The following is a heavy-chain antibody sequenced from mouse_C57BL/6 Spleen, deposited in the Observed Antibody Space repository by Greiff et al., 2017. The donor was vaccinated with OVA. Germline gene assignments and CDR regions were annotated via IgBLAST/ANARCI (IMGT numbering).Heavy chain of an antibody. CDR3: ARGEWGLRQYYFDY. Sequence: QVQLQQPGAELVKPGASVKLSCKASGYTFTSYWMQWVKQRPGQGLEWIGEIDPSDSYTNYNQKFKGKATLTVDTSSSTAYMQLSSLTSEDSAVYYGARGEWGLRQYYFDYWGQGTTLTVSS. J-gene: IGHJ2*01. D-gene: IGHD2-4*01. CDR1: GYTFTSYW. V-gene: IGHV1-50*01. CDR2: IDPSDSYT.